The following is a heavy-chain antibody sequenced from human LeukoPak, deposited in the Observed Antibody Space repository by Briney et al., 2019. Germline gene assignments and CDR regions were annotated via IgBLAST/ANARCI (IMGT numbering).Heavy chain of an antibody. CDR2: ISSSSSYR. CDR1: GFTFRSYS. V-gene: IGHV3-21*01. Sequence: GGSLRLSCAASGFTFRSYSMNWVRQAPGEGLEWVSSISSSSSYRYYADSVKGRFTISRDNAKNSLYLQMNSLRAEDTAVYYCATDPPSGWYRHYFDYWGQGTLVTVSS. J-gene: IGHJ4*02. D-gene: IGHD6-19*01. CDR3: ATDPPSGWYRHYFDY.